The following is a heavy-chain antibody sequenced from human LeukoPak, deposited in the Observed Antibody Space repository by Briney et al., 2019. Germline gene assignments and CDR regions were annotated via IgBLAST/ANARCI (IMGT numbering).Heavy chain of an antibody. CDR3: ASLSGIAVAEDY. V-gene: IGHV1-24*01. CDR1: GYTLTELS. D-gene: IGHD6-19*01. CDR2: FDPEDGET. Sequence: ASVKVSCKVSGYTLTELSMHWVRQAPGKGLEWMGGFDPEDGETIYAQKFQGRVTMTEDTSTDTAYMELSSLRSEDTAVYYCASLSGIAVAEDYWGQGTLVTVSS. J-gene: IGHJ4*02.